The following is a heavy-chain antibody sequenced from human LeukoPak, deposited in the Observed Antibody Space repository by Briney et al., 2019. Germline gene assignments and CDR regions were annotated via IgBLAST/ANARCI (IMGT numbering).Heavy chain of an antibody. Sequence: SETRSLTCTVSGGSISSYYWSWIRQPPGKGLEWIGYIYYSGSTNYNPSLKSRVTISVDTSKYQFSLKLSSVTAADTAVYYCARGGDYFDYWGQGTLVTVSS. CDR2: IYYSGST. V-gene: IGHV4-59*01. D-gene: IGHD1-26*01. CDR1: GGSISSYY. J-gene: IGHJ4*02. CDR3: ARGGDYFDY.